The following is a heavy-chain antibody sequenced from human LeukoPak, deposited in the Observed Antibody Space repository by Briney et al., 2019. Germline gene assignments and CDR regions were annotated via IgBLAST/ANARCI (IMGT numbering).Heavy chain of an antibody. CDR1: GYTFTSYD. J-gene: IGHJ4*02. CDR2: MNLNSGNT. V-gene: IGHV1-8*01. D-gene: IGHD2-15*01. Sequence: ASVKVSCKASGYTFTSYDINWVRQATGQGLEWMGWMNLNSGNTGYAQKFQGRVTMTRNTSISTAYMELSSLRSEDTAVYYCAILKGYCRGGSCDMGYYFDYWGQGTLVTVSS. CDR3: AILKGYCRGGSCDMGYYFDY.